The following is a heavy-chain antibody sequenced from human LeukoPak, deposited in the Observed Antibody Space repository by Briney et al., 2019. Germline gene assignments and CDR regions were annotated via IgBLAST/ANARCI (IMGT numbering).Heavy chain of an antibody. CDR2: ISAYNGNT. CDR3: ARANDQLYYLDF. D-gene: IGHD3-16*01. J-gene: IGHJ4*02. V-gene: IGHV1-18*01. CDR1: GYTFTSYG. Sequence: GASVKVSCKASGYTFTSYGISWVRQAPGQGLEWMGWISAYNGNTNSAQNLRGRVTMTADTSTSTAYMELRSLRSDDTAVYYCARANDQLYYLDFWGQGTLVTVSS.